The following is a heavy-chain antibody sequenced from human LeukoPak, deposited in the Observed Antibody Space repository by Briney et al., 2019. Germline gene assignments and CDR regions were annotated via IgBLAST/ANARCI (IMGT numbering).Heavy chain of an antibody. Sequence: SETLSLTCTVSGGSISSYYWSWIRQPPGKGLEWIGYISYTGSTSYNPSLKSRVTMSLDASKNQFSLELNSVTPADTAVYYCARGGNYWPQWWFDPWGRGTLVSVSS. CDR2: ISYTGST. J-gene: IGHJ5*02. CDR3: ARGGNYWPQWWFDP. V-gene: IGHV4-59*01. CDR1: GGSISSYY. D-gene: IGHD1-26*01.